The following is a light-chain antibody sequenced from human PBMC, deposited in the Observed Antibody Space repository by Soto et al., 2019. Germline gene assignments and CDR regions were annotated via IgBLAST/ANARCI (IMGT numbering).Light chain of an antibody. Sequence: DIQMTQSPSSLSASIGDRVTITCRTSQSIISYLNWYQQKPGKAPKLLIYAASSLQSGVPSMFSGSGSGTDFTLTISSLQPEDFATYYCQQSYSTPLTFGGGTKVEIK. CDR3: QQSYSTPLT. V-gene: IGKV1-39*01. CDR2: AAS. CDR1: QSIISY. J-gene: IGKJ4*01.